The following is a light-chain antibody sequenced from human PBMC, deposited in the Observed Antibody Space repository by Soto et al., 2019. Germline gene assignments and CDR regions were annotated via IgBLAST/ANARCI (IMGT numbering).Light chain of an antibody. CDR3: QQYGGSPLYT. V-gene: IGKV3-20*01. CDR1: PSVSSSD. Sequence: EIVLTQSPGTLSLSPGDRATLSCRASPSVSSSDLAWYQQKPGQAPRLHIYGASTRATGIPDRFSGSGSGTDFNLTISRLEPEDFAVYYCQQYGGSPLYTFGQGTKLEIK. CDR2: GAS. J-gene: IGKJ2*01.